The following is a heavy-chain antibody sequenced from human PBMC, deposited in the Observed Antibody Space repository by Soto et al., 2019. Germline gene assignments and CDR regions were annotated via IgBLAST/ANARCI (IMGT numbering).Heavy chain of an antibody. J-gene: IGHJ6*02. V-gene: IGHV3-30*03. D-gene: IGHD2-2*01. CDR2: ISYDGSNK. CDR1: GFTFSSYG. CDR3: AGPAAMPYYYGSDV. Sequence: QVQLVESGGGVVQPGRSLRLSCAASGFTFSSYGMHWVRQAPGKGLEWVAVISYDGSNKYYADSVKGRFTISRHNSKNTLYLQMNSLIAEDTAVYYCAGPAAMPYYYGSDVWGQGTTVTVSS.